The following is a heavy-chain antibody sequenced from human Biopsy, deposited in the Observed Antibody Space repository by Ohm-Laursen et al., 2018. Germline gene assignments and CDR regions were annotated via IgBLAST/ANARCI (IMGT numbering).Heavy chain of an antibody. D-gene: IGHD2-15*01. CDR3: ARHRTHPPPGSMDV. J-gene: IGHJ6*02. CDR2: IYYRGET. CDR1: GGSLSGYY. V-gene: IGHV4-59*08. Sequence: GTLSLTCTVSGGSLSGYYWSWIRQAPGRGLEWIGLIYYRGETDYNPSLKSRVTISVDGSKNNFSLNLTSITAADTAVYYCARHRTHPPPGSMDVWGHGTMVTVSS.